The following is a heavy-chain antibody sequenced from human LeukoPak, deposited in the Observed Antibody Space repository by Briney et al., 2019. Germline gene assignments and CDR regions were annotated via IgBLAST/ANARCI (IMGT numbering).Heavy chain of an antibody. CDR2: IYHSGST. V-gene: IGHV4-30-2*01. CDR1: GGSISSGGYS. J-gene: IGHJ3*02. Sequence: SETLSLTCAVSGGSISSGGYSWSWIRQPPGKGLEWIGYIYHSGSTYYNPSLKSRVTISVDTSKNQFSLKLSSVTAADTAVYYCARGSSYYYDSSGYYSHAFDIWGQGTMVTVSS. CDR3: ARGSSYYYDSSGYYSHAFDI. D-gene: IGHD3-22*01.